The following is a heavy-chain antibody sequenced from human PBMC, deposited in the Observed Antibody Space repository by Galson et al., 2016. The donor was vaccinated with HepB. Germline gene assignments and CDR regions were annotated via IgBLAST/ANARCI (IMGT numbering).Heavy chain of an antibody. CDR2: FRLRGGWA. Sequence: SVKVSCKASGDTFTSQYIHWVRQAPGQGLEWMGVFRLRGGWATYAQKLQGRVTMTRDTSTTTVDMGLSSLTSDDTAVYYCAGEPPLMGTPSGIGAFDIWGQGTMVTVSS. V-gene: IGHV1-46*01. J-gene: IGHJ3*02. CDR1: GDTFTSQY. D-gene: IGHD4-23*01. CDR3: AGEPPLMGTPSGIGAFDI.